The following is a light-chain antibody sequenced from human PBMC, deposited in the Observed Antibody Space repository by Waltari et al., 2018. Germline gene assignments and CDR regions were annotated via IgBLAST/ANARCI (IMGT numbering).Light chain of an antibody. CDR2: ETT. V-gene: IGLV2-23*01. J-gene: IGLJ3*02. CDR3: CSCAGRSWL. Sequence: QSALTQPASVSASLGQSLTISCTGTSSDIGLYDLISWYQQHPGKAPKLIIHETTKRPSGVPNRGSGSKSGNTASLTISGLQAEDEADYYCCSCAGRSWLFGGGTKLTVL. CDR1: SSDIGLYDL.